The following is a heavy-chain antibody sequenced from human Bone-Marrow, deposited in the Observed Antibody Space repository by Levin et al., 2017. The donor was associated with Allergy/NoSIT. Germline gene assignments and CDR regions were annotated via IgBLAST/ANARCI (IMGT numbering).Heavy chain of an antibody. V-gene: IGHV4-61*01. CDR1: GGSVSSDTYY. J-gene: IGHJ5*02. Sequence: SETLSLTCTVSGGSVSSDTYYWSWIRQSPGKGLEWIGDISYSGSTNYNPSLKSRVTMSLDTSMTQFSLRLSSATAADTAVYYCARQGSGGYCSGYNCYSFTWFDPWGQGTLVTVSS. CDR2: ISYSGST. CDR3: ARQGSGGYCSGYNCYSFTWFDP. D-gene: IGHD2-15*01.